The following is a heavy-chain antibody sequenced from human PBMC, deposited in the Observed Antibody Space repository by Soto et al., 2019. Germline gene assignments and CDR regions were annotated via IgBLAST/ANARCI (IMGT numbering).Heavy chain of an antibody. CDR3: EKDDSSGYSPKAFDI. CDR1: GLSFSSYA. J-gene: IGHJ3*02. CDR2: ISGSGGST. D-gene: IGHD3-22*01. Sequence: GSLRLSCAASGLSFSSYAMSWVRQAPGKGLEWVSAISGSGGSTSYADSVKGRFTISRDNSKNTLYLQMNTLRAEDTAVYYCEKDDSSGYSPKAFDIWGQGTMVTVSS. V-gene: IGHV3-23*01.